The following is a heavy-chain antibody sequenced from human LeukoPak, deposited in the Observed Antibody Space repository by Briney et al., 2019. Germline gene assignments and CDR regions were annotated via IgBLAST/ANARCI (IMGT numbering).Heavy chain of an antibody. CDR1: GFTFSSYS. J-gene: IGHJ6*03. CDR3: ARDSGGYYYYYYMDV. CDR2: ISSSGSTI. Sequence: GGSLRLSCAASGFTFSSYSMNWVRQAPGKGLEWVSYISSSGSTIYYADSVKGRFTISRDNAKNSLYLQMNSLRAEDTAVYYCARDSGGYYYYYYMDVWGKGTTVTISS. D-gene: IGHD3-10*01. V-gene: IGHV3-48*04.